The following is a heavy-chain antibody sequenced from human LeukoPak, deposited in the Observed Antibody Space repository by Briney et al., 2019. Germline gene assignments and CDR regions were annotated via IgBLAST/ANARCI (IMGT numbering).Heavy chain of an antibody. Sequence: SGGSLRLSCAASGFTFDDYAMPWVRQPPGKGLEWVAGISWNSGSIGYADSVKGRFTISRDNAKNSLYLQMNSLRAEDTALYYCAKDRYYGSGSYFGSLDYWGQGTLVTVSS. CDR3: AKDRYYGSGSYFGSLDY. D-gene: IGHD3-10*01. V-gene: IGHV3-9*01. J-gene: IGHJ4*02. CDR1: GFTFDDYA. CDR2: ISWNSGSI.